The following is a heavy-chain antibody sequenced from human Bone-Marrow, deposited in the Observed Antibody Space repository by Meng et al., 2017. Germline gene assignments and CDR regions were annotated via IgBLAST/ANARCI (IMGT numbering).Heavy chain of an antibody. D-gene: IGHD1-26*01. Sequence: QVQLVPSGAEVKKPGASLKVSCKASGYIFPNYALHWVRQAPGQRLEWMGWIYGGTGNTKYSQNFQDRVTLTMDTSANTVYVELSSLNSEDTATYYCARESVGAVQRYFDVWGRGTLVTVSS. CDR3: ARESVGAVQRYFDV. CDR2: IYGGTGNT. V-gene: IGHV1-3*01. J-gene: IGHJ2*01. CDR1: GYIFPNYA.